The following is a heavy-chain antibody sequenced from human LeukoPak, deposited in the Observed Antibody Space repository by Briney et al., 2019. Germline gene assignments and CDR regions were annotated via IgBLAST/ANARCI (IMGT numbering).Heavy chain of an antibody. V-gene: IGHV3-23*01. CDR1: GFTFNSFV. CDR2: ISVNGGA. CDR3: AKDRIAAAGTPQTLFDY. J-gene: IGHJ4*02. Sequence: GGSLRLSCVASGFTFNSFVMSWVRQAPGKGLEWISSISVNGGASYADSVKGRFTISRDNSKNVLYLQMTSLGADDTAVYYCAKDRIAAAGTPQTLFDYWGQGTLVTVSS. D-gene: IGHD6-13*01.